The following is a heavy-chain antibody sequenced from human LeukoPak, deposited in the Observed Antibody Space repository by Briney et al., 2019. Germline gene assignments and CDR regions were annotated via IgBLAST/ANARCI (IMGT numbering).Heavy chain of an antibody. V-gene: IGHV4-39*07. CDR2: IYYSGST. J-gene: IGHJ6*03. Sequence: SETLSLTCTVSGGSTSSSSYYWGWIRQPPGKGLEWIGSIYYSGSTYYNPSLKSRVTISVDTSKNQFSLKLSSVTAADTAVYYCARGRNSGWSTAGYYMDVWGKGTTVTVSS. CDR1: GGSTSSSSYY. D-gene: IGHD6-19*01. CDR3: ARGRNSGWSTAGYYMDV.